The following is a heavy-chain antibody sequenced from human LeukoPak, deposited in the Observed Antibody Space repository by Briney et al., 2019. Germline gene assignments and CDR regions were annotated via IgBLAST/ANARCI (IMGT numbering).Heavy chain of an antibody. J-gene: IGHJ4*02. CDR1: GGSISSYY. Sequence: SETLSLTRTVSGGSISSYYWSWIRQPPGKGLEWIGYIYYSGSTNYNPSLKSRVTISVDTSKNQFSLKLSSVTAADTAVYYCARGSWQLVVGFDYWGQGTLVTVSS. D-gene: IGHD6-6*01. CDR2: IYYSGST. V-gene: IGHV4-59*01. CDR3: ARGSWQLVVGFDY.